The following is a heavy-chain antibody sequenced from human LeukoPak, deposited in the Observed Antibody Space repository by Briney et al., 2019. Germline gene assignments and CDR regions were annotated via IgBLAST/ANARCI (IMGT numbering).Heavy chain of an antibody. J-gene: IGHJ4*02. CDR2: IYYSGST. CDR3: ARDKKDDILTGCYYFDY. V-gene: IGHV4-39*07. CDR1: GGSISSNSYY. Sequence: SETLSLTCTVSGGSISSNSYYWGWIRQPPGKGLEWIASIYYSGSTNYNPSLKSRVTISVDTSKNQFSLKLSSVTAADTAVYYCARDKKDDILTGCYYFDYWGQGTLVTVSS. D-gene: IGHD3-9*01.